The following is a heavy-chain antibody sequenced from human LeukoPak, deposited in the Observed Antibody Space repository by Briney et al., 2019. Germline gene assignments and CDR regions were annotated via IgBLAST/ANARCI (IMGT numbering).Heavy chain of an antibody. CDR3: AREAEWLDFDY. D-gene: IGHD6-19*01. V-gene: IGHV3-53*01. CDR2: IYSGGST. Sequence: GGSLRLSCAASGFTVSSNYMSWVRQAPGKGLEWVSVIYSGGSTYYADSVKGRFTISRDNSKNTLYLQMNSLRAEDTAVYYCAREAEWLDFDYWGQGTLVTVSS. CDR1: GFTVSSNY. J-gene: IGHJ4*02.